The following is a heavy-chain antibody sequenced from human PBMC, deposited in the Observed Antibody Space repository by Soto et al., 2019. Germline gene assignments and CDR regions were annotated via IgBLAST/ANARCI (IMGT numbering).Heavy chain of an antibody. V-gene: IGHV1-18*01. D-gene: IGHD4-17*01. Sequence: QVQLVQSGAEVKKPGASVKVSCKTSGYTFTSYGISWVRQAPGQGLEWMGWISVDNGNTDYAQKLQGRVTMTTDTYTNTAYMELRSLTSDDTAVYYCARARGDYNYFYYGMDVWGQGTTVTVSS. J-gene: IGHJ6*02. CDR3: ARARGDYNYFYYGMDV. CDR2: ISVDNGNT. CDR1: GYTFTSYG.